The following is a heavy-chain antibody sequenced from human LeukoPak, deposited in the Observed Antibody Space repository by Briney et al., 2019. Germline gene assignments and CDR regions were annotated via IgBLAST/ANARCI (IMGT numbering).Heavy chain of an antibody. CDR2: IYYSGST. CDR1: GGSLSSHY. J-gene: IGHJ5*02. V-gene: IGHV4-59*11. Sequence: SETLSLTCTVSGGSLSSHYWSWIRQPPGKGLEWIGYIYYSGSTNYNPSLKSRVTISVDTSKNQLSLKLSSVTAADTAVYYCARDGYYDSSGYRNWFDPWGQGTLVTVSS. D-gene: IGHD3-22*01. CDR3: ARDGYYDSSGYRNWFDP.